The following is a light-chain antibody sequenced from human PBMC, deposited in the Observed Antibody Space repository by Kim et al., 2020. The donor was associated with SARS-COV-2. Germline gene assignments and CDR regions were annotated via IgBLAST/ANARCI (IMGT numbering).Light chain of an antibody. Sequence: VCQEERATLSCRASQSFSNNLAWYQQKPGQAPRLLNFGASTRATCIPARFSGSGSGAEFTLTFSSLQSEDSAVYYCQQYTTLPLTFGGGTKVDIK. J-gene: IGKJ4*01. V-gene: IGKV3-15*01. CDR3: QQYTTLPLT. CDR1: QSFSNN. CDR2: GAS.